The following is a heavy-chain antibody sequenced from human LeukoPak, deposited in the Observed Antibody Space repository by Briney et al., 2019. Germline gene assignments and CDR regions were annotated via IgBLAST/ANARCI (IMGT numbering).Heavy chain of an antibody. CDR1: GGSISSYY. D-gene: IGHD3-16*02. J-gene: IGHJ4*02. CDR3: ARGMRDYVWGSYRYYYFDY. V-gene: IGHV4-34*01. CDR2: INHSGST. Sequence: SETLSLTCTVSGGSISSYYWSWIRQPPGKGLEWIGEINHSGSTNYNPSLKSRVTISVDTSKNQFSLKLSSVTAADTAVYYCARGMRDYVWGSYRYYYFDYWGQGTLVTVSS.